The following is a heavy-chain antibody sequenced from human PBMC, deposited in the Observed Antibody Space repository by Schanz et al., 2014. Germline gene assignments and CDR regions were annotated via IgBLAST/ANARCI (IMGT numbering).Heavy chain of an antibody. CDR2: ISGTGVIT. CDR3: TKPDIPAALTGPGGWFDP. CDR1: GVTFSSYA. D-gene: IGHD6-13*01. J-gene: IGHJ5*02. Sequence: AQLLESGGGFVQPGGSLRLSCVASGVTFSSYAMSWVRQAPGKGLEWISAISGTGVITHYADSVKGRFTISRDNSKSTLKLQVNSLRPEDSASYYCTKPDIPAALTGPGGWFDPWGQGTLVTVSS. V-gene: IGHV3-23*01.